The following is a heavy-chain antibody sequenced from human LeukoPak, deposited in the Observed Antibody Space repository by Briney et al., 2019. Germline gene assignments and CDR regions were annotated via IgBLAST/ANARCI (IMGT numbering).Heavy chain of an antibody. V-gene: IGHV3-53*01. Sequence: GGSLRLSCAASGFTVRSNYMSWVRQAPGKGLEWVSVIYSGGSTYYADSVKGRFTISRDNSKNTLYLQMNSLRAEDTAVYYCARDYYYDSSGYYYYMDVWGKGTTVTVSS. J-gene: IGHJ6*03. CDR1: GFTVRSNY. CDR3: ARDYYYDSSGYYYYMDV. D-gene: IGHD3-22*01. CDR2: IYSGGST.